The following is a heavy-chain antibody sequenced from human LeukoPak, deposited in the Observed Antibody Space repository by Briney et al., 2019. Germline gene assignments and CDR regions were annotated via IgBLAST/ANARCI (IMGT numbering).Heavy chain of an antibody. CDR2: ISGCGGST. V-gene: IGHV3-23*01. Sequence: GGSLRLSCAASGFTFSSYAMSWVRQAPGKGLEWVSAISGCGGSTYYADSVKGRFTISRDNSKNTLYLQMNSLRAEDTAVYYCAKDTTVTPAFLFDYWGQGTLVTVSS. CDR1: GFTFSSYA. CDR3: AKDTTVTPAFLFDY. D-gene: IGHD4-17*01. J-gene: IGHJ4*02.